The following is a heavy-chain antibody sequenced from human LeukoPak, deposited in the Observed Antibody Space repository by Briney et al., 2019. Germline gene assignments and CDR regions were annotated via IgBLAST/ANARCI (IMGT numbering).Heavy chain of an antibody. V-gene: IGHV3-30*18. D-gene: IGHD2-2*01. Sequence: PGGSLRLSCAASGFTFNTYGMHWVRQAPGRGLEWLAVISYDGLNKNYADSVKGRFTISRDNLEKTLYLQMNSLRAEDTAMYYCAKGGLWDIVVVPAVHHGFDPWGQGTLVTVSS. CDR1: GFTFNTYG. CDR2: ISYDGLNK. CDR3: AKGGLWDIVVVPAVHHGFDP. J-gene: IGHJ5*02.